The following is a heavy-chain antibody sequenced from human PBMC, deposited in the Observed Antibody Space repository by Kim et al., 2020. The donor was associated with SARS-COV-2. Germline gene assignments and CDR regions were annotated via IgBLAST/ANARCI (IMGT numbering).Heavy chain of an antibody. D-gene: IGHD3-22*01. Sequence: GGSLRLSCAASGFTFNSYAMSWVRQAPGKGLEWVAGISASGGTTYYADSVKGRFTISRDNSKDTLYLQMNSLRVEDSAIYFCAKDERSNVVITPFYWGQGTLVTVSS. CDR3: AKDERSNVVITPFY. J-gene: IGHJ4*02. V-gene: IGHV3-23*01. CDR2: ISASGGTT. CDR1: GFTFNSYA.